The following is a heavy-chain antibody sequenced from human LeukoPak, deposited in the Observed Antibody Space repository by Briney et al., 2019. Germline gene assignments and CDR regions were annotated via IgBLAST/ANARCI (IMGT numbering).Heavy chain of an antibody. CDR2: INHSGST. J-gene: IGHJ4*02. CDR1: GGSFSGYY. Sequence: SETLSLTCAVYGGSFSGYYWSWIRQPPGKGLEWIGEINHSGSTTYNPSLQSRVTISLDTSKNQFSLKLSSVTAADTAVYYCAGTPLIAAAGITWGQGSLVTVSS. D-gene: IGHD6-13*01. CDR3: AGTPLIAAAGIT. V-gene: IGHV4-34*01.